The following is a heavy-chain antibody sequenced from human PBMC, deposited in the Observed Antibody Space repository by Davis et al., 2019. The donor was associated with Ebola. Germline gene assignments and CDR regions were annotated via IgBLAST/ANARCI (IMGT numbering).Heavy chain of an antibody. D-gene: IGHD6-19*01. CDR3: ARDVGSAWRWFDP. Sequence: GESLKISCAASGFTFSSNSMNWVRQAPGKGLEWVSFISSSSNYIYYADSVKGRFTVSRDNAKNSLYLQMNSLRPEDTAVYYCARDVGSAWRWFDPWGQGTLVTVPS. CDR2: ISSSSNYI. CDR1: GFTFSSNS. V-gene: IGHV3-21*01. J-gene: IGHJ5*02.